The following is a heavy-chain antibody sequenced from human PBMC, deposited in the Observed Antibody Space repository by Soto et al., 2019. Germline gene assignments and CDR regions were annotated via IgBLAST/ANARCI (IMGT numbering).Heavy chain of an antibody. CDR3: SRDFDTIGYYFFDY. D-gene: IGHD3-22*01. CDR2: INPSGGST. CDR1: GYTFTSYY. V-gene: IGHV1-46*01. Sequence: ASVKVSCKASGYTFTSYYMYWVRQAPGQGLGWMGRINPSGGSTNYAQKFQGRVTMTRDTSTSTVYMELSSLRSEDTAVYYCSRDFDTIGYYFFDYWGQGTLVTVSS. J-gene: IGHJ4*02.